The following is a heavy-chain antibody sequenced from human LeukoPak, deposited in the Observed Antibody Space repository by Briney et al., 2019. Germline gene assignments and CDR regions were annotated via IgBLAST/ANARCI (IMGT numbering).Heavy chain of an antibody. D-gene: IGHD1-1*01. V-gene: IGHV3-9*01. Sequence: AGGSLRLSCAASGFTFDDYAMHWVRQAPGKGLEWVSGISWNSGSIGYADSVKGRFTISRDNAKNSLYLQMNSLRAEDTALYYCAKDIYWNAPNTFYGMDVWGQGTTVTVSS. CDR3: AKDIYWNAPNTFYGMDV. CDR2: ISWNSGSI. J-gene: IGHJ6*02. CDR1: GFTFDDYA.